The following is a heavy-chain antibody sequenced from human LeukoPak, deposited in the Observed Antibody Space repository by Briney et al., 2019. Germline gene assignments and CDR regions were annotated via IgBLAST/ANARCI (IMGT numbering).Heavy chain of an antibody. V-gene: IGHV4-59*12. J-gene: IGHJ5*02. D-gene: IGHD2-2*01. CDR3: ARGGGCSSASCYRFDP. CDR1: GGSISSYY. Sequence: SETLSLTCTVSGGSISSYYWSWIRQPPGKGLEWIGYIYYSGSTNYNPSLKSRVTISVDTSKNQFSLKLSSVTAADTAVYYCARGGGCSSASCYRFDPWGQGTLVTVSS. CDR2: IYYSGST.